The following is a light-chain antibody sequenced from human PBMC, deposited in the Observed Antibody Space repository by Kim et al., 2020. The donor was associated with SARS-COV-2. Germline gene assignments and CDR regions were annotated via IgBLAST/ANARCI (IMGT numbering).Light chain of an antibody. J-gene: IGKJ4*01. Sequence: SPVERATLSCRASQSVSSSYLAWYQQKAGQAPRLLIYGASSRATGIPDRFSGSGSGTDFTLTISRLEPEDFGVYYCQQYGDSPLTFGGGTKVDIK. CDR3: QQYGDSPLT. CDR1: QSVSSSY. CDR2: GAS. V-gene: IGKV3-20*01.